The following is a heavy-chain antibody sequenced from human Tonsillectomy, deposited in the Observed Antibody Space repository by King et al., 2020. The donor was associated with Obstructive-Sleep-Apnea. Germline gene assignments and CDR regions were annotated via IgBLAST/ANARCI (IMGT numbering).Heavy chain of an antibody. CDR2: ISVYNGNT. CDR1: GYTFTSYG. D-gene: IGHD1-7*01. Sequence: QLVQSGAEVKKPGASVKVSCKASGYTFTSYGISWVRQAPGQGLEWMGWISVYNGNTNYAQNFQGRVTMTTDTSTSTTYMELRSLRSDDTAVYYCARETELPAYYYYGMDVWGQGTTVTVSS. V-gene: IGHV1-18*04. J-gene: IGHJ6*02. CDR3: ARETELPAYYYYGMDV.